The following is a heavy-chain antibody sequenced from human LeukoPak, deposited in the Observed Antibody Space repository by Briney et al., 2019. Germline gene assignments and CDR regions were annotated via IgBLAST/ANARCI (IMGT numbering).Heavy chain of an antibody. V-gene: IGHV4-59*08. CDR3: ARLLPRSTAGTDYMDV. Sequence: SKTLSLTCTVSSGSITNYSWSWIRQPPGKGLEWIGYIYYSGSTNYNPSLKSRVTISVDRSKNQFSLKLTSVTAADTAVYYCARLLPRSTAGTDYMDVWRKATTVTVSS. J-gene: IGHJ6*03. D-gene: IGHD6-13*01. CDR1: SGSITNYS. CDR2: IYYSGST.